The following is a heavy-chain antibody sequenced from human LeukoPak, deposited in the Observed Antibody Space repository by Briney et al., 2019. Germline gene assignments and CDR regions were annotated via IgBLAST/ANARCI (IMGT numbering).Heavy chain of an antibody. V-gene: IGHV1-2*02. CDR3: ARIGRSGYYKPTEYFQH. CDR1: GYTFTGYY. Sequence: ASVKVSCKASGYTFTGYYMHWVRQAPGQGLEWMGWINPNSGGTNYAQKFQGRVTMTRDTSISTAYMELSRLRSDDTAVYYCARIGRSGYYKPTEYFQHWGQGTLVTVSS. J-gene: IGHJ1*01. CDR2: INPNSGGT. D-gene: IGHD3-22*01.